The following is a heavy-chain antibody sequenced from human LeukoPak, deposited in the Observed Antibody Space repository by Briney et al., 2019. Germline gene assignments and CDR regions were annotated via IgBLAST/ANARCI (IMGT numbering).Heavy chain of an antibody. V-gene: IGHV3-7*03. D-gene: IGHD2-8*01. CDR2: MDGGGSAT. Sequence: GGSLRLSCAASGFAFNSYWMSWVRQTPGKGLEWVATMDGGGSATYYVDSVKGRFAITRDNAKNSLFLQMNSLRAEDTALYYCANEEWYRFDYWGQGTLVTVPS. CDR1: GFAFNSYW. J-gene: IGHJ4*02. CDR3: ANEEWYRFDY.